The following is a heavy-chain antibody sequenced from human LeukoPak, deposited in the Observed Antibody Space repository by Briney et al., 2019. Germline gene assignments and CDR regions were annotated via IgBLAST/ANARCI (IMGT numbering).Heavy chain of an antibody. CDR3: ARDKTGGYNDY. CDR2: IKHDGSER. CDR1: GFIFITYG. D-gene: IGHD5-24*01. V-gene: IGHV3-7*01. Sequence: GGALTLSFVACGFIFITYGWSGVGQAGGRGGDGVAKIKHDGSERYYVDSVKGRFTISRDNAKNSLYLQMSSLRADDTAVYYCARDKTGGYNDYWGQGTLVTVSS. J-gene: IGHJ4*02.